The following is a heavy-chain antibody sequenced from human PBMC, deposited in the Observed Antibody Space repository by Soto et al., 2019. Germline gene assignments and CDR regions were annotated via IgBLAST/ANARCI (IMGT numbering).Heavy chain of an antibody. D-gene: IGHD2-21*02. CDR1: GGTFSSHS. CDR2: IITLFGTS. V-gene: IGHV1-69*01. Sequence: AQLMQSGAEVKKPGSSVKVSCKASGGTFSSHSINWVRQAPGQGLEWMGGIITLFGTSNYAQNFQGRVTMTADQSTSTAYMELNSLTSDDTAVYYCAREVGYGDFSAALLDWGQGTLVTVSS. CDR3: AREVGYGDFSAALLD. J-gene: IGHJ4*02.